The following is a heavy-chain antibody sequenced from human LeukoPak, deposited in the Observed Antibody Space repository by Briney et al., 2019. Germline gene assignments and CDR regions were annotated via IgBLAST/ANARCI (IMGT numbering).Heavy chain of an antibody. CDR1: GFTLSSLA. CDR3: LLQMTYGELSDPDF. Sequence: GGSLRLSCATSGFTLSSLAMHWVRQAPGKGLEWVSSSGTRSGTKYYADSVMGRFTISRDSAMNSVPLQINSLRAEDTAVYYCLLQMTYGELSDPDFRGQGTLVTVSS. CDR2: SGTRSGTK. V-gene: IGHV3-21*01. J-gene: IGHJ4*02. D-gene: IGHD3-16*02.